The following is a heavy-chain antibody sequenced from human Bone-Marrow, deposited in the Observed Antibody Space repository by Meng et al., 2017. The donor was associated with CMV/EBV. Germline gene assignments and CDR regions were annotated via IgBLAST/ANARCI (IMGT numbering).Heavy chain of an antibody. D-gene: IGHD3-3*01. CDR3: TRDPEPNYDFWSGSYYYYGMDV. J-gene: IGHJ6*02. Sequence: GASLKISCTASGFTFGDYAMSWVRQAPGRGLEWVGFIRSKAYGGTTEYAPSVKGRFTISRDDSKSIAYLKMNSLKTEDTAVYYCTRDPEPNYDFWSGSYYYYGMDVWGQGTTVTVSS. CDR1: GFTFGDYA. V-gene: IGHV3-49*04. CDR2: IRSKAYGGTT.